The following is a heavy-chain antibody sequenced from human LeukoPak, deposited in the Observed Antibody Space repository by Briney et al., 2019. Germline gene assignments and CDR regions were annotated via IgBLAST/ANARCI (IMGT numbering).Heavy chain of an antibody. Sequence: AETLSLTCAVSGGSISSSNWWSWVRQPPGKGLEWIGEIYHSGSTNYNPSLKSRVSISVDTSKNQFSLNLSSVTAADTAVYYCARGGPRGLAYWGQGTLVTVSS. CDR1: GGSISSSNW. J-gene: IGHJ4*02. CDR3: ARGGPRGLAY. CDR2: IYHSGST. V-gene: IGHV4-4*02. D-gene: IGHD3/OR15-3a*01.